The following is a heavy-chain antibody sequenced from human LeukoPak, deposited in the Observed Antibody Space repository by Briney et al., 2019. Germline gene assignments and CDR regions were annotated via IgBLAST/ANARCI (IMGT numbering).Heavy chain of an antibody. CDR3: ARVRKYSGYDTSFDY. CDR1: GFTFSSYS. V-gene: IGHV3-74*01. Sequence: PGGSLRLSCAASGFTFSSYSMNWVRQAPGKGLEWVSRINSDGSSTSYADSVKGRFTISRDNAKNTLYLQMNSLRAEDTAVYYCARVRKYSGYDTSFDYWGQGTLVTVSS. D-gene: IGHD5-12*01. CDR2: INSDGSST. J-gene: IGHJ4*02.